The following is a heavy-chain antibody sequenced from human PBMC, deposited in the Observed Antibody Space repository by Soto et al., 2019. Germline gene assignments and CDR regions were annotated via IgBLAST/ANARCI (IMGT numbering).Heavy chain of an antibody. V-gene: IGHV3-9*01. Sequence: EVQLVESGGGLVQPGRSLRLSCAASGFTFDDYAMHWVRQAPGKGLAWVSGISWNSGSIGCADSVKGRFTISRDNAKNSLYLQMNSLRAEDTALYYCAKVHYSSSWPPFDYWGQGTLVTVSS. CDR3: AKVHYSSSWPPFDY. CDR2: ISWNSGSI. D-gene: IGHD6-13*01. CDR1: GFTFDDYA. J-gene: IGHJ4*02.